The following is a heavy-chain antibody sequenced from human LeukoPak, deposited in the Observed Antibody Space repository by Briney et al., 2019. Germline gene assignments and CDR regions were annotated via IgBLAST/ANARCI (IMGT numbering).Heavy chain of an antibody. J-gene: IGHJ4*02. Sequence: SGPTLVKPTQTLTLTCTFSGFSLSTNGGGVGWIRQPPGKALEWLALIFWDDDKRYSPSLKSRLTVTKDTSKNQVVLTMTNMDPVDTATCYCAHGHISATGRAFDYWGQGILVTVSS. CDR2: IFWDDDK. D-gene: IGHD6-13*01. V-gene: IGHV2-5*02. CDR1: GFSLSTNGGG. CDR3: AHGHISATGRAFDY.